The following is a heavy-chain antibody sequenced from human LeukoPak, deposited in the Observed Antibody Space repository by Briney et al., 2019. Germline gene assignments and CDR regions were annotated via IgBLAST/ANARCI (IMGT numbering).Heavy chain of an antibody. CDR2: MIPIFGTA. CDR1: GGTFSSYA. CDR3: AREGKQEDAFDI. D-gene: IGHD1/OR15-1a*01. V-gene: IGHV1-69*01. J-gene: IGHJ3*02. Sequence: GSSVKVSCKASGGTFSSYAINWVRQAPGQGLEWMGGMIPIFGTANYAQKCQGRVTITADESTSTAYMELSSLRSEDTAVYYCAREGKQEDAFDIWGQGTMVTVSS.